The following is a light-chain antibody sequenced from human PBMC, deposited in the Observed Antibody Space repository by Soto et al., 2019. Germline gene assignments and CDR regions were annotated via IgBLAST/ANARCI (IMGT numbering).Light chain of an antibody. Sequence: XSITISCTGXXXXVGGYKYVCWYQQHPGKAPKLMIYEVTNRPSGVSNRFSGSKSGNTASLTISALQAEDEADYYCSSYTSNTTLVVFGGGTKLTVL. CDR1: XXXVGGYKY. CDR2: EVT. V-gene: IGLV2-14*01. J-gene: IGLJ3*02. CDR3: SSYTSNTTLVV.